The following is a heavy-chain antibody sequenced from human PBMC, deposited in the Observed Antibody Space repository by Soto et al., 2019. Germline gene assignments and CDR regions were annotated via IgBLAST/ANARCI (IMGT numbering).Heavy chain of an antibody. CDR3: ARNVDYFDP. V-gene: IGHV1-3*04. J-gene: IGHJ5*02. CDR2: INTGNGNT. D-gene: IGHD4-17*01. Sequence: QVQLVQSGAEVKKPGASVKVSCKASGYTFTRYAMHWVRQAPGQGLEWMGWINTGNGNTHYSQKFQGRVTFTRDASATTAYMELSSLPSDDTAVYYCARNVDYFDPWGQGTLVTVSS. CDR1: GYTFTRYA.